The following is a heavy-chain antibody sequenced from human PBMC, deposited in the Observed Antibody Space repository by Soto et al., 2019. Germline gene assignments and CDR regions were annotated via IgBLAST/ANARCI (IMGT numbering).Heavy chain of an antibody. V-gene: IGHV1-18*04. CDR3: ARGEGYTYGPIVYGMDV. J-gene: IGHJ6*02. D-gene: IGHD5-18*01. CDR2: ISAYNGNT. CDR1: GYTFTSYG. Sequence: GASVNVSCKASGYTFTSYGISWVRQAPGQGPEWMGWISAYNGNTKFAQKFQGRLTMTTDTSTSTAYMELRSLRSDDTAVYYCARGEGYTYGPIVYGMDVWGQGTTVTVSS.